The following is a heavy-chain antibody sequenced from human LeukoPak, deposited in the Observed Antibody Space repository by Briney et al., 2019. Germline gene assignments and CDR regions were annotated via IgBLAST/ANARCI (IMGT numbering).Heavy chain of an antibody. Sequence: GGSLRLSCAASGFTFSSYGMSWVRQAPGKGLEWVSGISWNSDSIGYADSVKGRFTVSRDNAKNSLYLQMNSLRPDDTALYYCAKDAEARYYGSGLADYWGQGTLVTVSS. J-gene: IGHJ4*02. D-gene: IGHD3-10*01. CDR3: AKDAEARYYGSGLADY. CDR1: GFTFSSYG. V-gene: IGHV3-9*01. CDR2: ISWNSDSI.